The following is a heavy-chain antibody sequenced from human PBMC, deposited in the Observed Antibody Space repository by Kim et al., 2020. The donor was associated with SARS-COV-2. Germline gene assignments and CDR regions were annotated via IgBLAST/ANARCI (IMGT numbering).Heavy chain of an antibody. D-gene: IGHD4-17*01. V-gene: IGHV1-3*01. CDR1: GYTFANHA. CDR3: ARDHGDYPVFDF. Sequence: ASVKVSCKASGYTFANHAIHWLRQAPGQRLEWMAWINPGYGNTKSSQMFEDRLTITRDISAFTVYLDLSNLKPEDTAVYYCARDHGDYPVFDFWGQGTLLTVSS. CDR2: INPGYGNT. J-gene: IGHJ4*02.